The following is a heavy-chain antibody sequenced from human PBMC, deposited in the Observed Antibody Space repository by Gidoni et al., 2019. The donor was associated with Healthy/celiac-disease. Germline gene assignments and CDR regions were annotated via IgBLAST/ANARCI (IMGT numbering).Heavy chain of an antibody. Sequence: QVQLVQSGAEVKKPGSAVKVSCKASGGTFSSYAISWWRQAPGQGLEWMGGIVPIFGTANYAQKFQGRVTITADKSTSTAYMELSSLRSEDTAVYYCARVEDIVVVPAAIRGSNYYYGMDVWGQGTTVTVSS. J-gene: IGHJ6*02. CDR1: GGTFSSYA. CDR2: IVPIFGTA. V-gene: IGHV1-69*06. D-gene: IGHD2-2*02. CDR3: ARVEDIVVVPAAIRGSNYYYGMDV.